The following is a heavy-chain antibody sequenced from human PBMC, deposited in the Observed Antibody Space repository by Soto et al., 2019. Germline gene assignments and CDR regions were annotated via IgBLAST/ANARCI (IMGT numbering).Heavy chain of an antibody. J-gene: IGHJ4*02. Sequence: QVQLVQSGAEVKKPGSSVKVSCKASGGTFSSYAISWVRQAPGQGLEWMGGIIPIFGTANYAQKFQGRVTITADESTSTAXXXXXXXXXXXXXXXXXXXXXXXXXXVXYWGQGTLVTVSS. CDR1: GGTFSSYA. V-gene: IGHV1-69*12. CDR3: XXXXXXXXXVXY. CDR2: IIPIFGTA.